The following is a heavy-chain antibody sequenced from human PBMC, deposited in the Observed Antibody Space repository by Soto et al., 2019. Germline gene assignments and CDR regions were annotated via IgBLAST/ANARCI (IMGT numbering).Heavy chain of an antibody. CDR1: GGSFSGYY. J-gene: IGHJ6*02. CDR3: ARGHYDFWSGTHAYYYYGMDV. D-gene: IGHD3-3*01. CDR2: INHSGST. V-gene: IGHV4-34*01. Sequence: SETLSLTCAVYGGSFSGYYWSWIRQPPVKVLEWIGEINHSGSTNYNPSLKSRVTISVDTSKNQFSLKLSSVTAADTAVYYCARGHYDFWSGTHAYYYYGMDVWGQGTTVTVSS.